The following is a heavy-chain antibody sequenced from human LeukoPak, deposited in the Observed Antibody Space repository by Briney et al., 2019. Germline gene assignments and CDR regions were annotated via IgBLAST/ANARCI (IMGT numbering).Heavy chain of an antibody. CDR1: GGSISSGDYY. J-gene: IGHJ6*02. D-gene: IGHD2-15*01. CDR2: IYYSGST. Sequence: PSETLSLTCTVSGGSISSGDYYWSWIRQPPGKGLEWIGYIYYSGSTYYNPSLKSRVTISVDTSKNQFSLKLSSVTAADTAVYYCARDLSPAGYGMDVWGQGTTVTVSS. CDR3: ARDLSPAGYGMDV. V-gene: IGHV4-30-4*01.